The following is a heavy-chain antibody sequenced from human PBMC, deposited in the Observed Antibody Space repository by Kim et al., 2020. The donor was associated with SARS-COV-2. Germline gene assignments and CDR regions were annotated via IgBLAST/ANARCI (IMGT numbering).Heavy chain of an antibody. CDR2: IYYSGST. D-gene: IGHD3-22*01. Sequence: SETLSLTCTVSGGSISSSSYYWGWIRQPPGKGLEWIGSIYYSGSTYYNPSLKSRVTISVDTSKNQFSLKLSSVTAADTAVYYCARQPDSSGYYVLPYNWFDPWGQGTLVTVSS. CDR3: ARQPDSSGYYVLPYNWFDP. CDR1: GGSISSSSYY. J-gene: IGHJ5*02. V-gene: IGHV4-39*01.